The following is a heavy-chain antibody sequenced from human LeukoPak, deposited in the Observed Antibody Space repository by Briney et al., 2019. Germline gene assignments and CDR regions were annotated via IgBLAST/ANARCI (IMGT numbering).Heavy chain of an antibody. CDR2: IRSKAYGGTT. J-gene: IGHJ3*02. CDR1: GLTFSSYG. CDR3: TRGASFTMIAAYAFDI. Sequence: GGSLRLSCAASGLTFSSYGMSWFRQAPGKGLEWVGFIRSKAYGGTTEYAASVKGRFTISRDDSKSIAYLQMNSLKTEDTAVYYCTRGASFTMIAAYAFDIWGQGTMVTVSS. V-gene: IGHV3-49*03. D-gene: IGHD3-22*01.